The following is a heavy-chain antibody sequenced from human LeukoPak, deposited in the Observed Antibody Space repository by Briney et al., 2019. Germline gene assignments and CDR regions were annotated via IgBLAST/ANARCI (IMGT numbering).Heavy chain of an antibody. CDR1: GGSFSGYY. V-gene: IGHV4-34*01. CDR2: INHSGST. CDR3: ARGLYDFWSGSEDAFDI. J-gene: IGHJ3*02. D-gene: IGHD3-3*01. Sequence: SETLSLTCAVYGGSFSGYYWSWIRQPPGKGLEWIGEINHSGSTNYNPSLKSRVTISVDTSKNQFSLKLSSVTAADTAVYYCARGLYDFWSGSEDAFDIWGQGTMVTVSS.